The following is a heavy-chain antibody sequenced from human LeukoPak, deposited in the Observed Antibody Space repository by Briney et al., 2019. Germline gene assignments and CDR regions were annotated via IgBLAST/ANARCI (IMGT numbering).Heavy chain of an antibody. CDR2: IYYSGST. Sequence: SETLSLTCTVSGASISSDYWTWIRQHPGMGLEWIGYIYYSGSTNYNPSLKSRVTMSVDTSRNQFSLELPSVTAADSAVYYCARYLRQPGTFYLDHWGQGTLVTVSS. CDR3: ARYLRQPGTFYLDH. V-gene: IGHV4-59*01. D-gene: IGHD3-16*01. CDR1: GASISSDY. J-gene: IGHJ4*02.